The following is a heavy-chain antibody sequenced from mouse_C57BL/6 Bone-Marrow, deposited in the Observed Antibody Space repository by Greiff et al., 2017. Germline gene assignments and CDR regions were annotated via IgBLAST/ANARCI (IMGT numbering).Heavy chain of an antibody. J-gene: IGHJ3*01. V-gene: IGHV1-81*01. CDR3: ASRRNGFAY. CDR2: IYPRSGNT. CDR1: GYTFTSYG. Sequence: VKLMESGAELARPGASVKLSCKASGYTFTSYGISWVKQRTGQGLEWIGEIYPRSGNTYYNEKFKGKATLTADKSSSTAYMGLRSLTSEDSAVYFCASRRNGFAYWGQGTLVTVSA.